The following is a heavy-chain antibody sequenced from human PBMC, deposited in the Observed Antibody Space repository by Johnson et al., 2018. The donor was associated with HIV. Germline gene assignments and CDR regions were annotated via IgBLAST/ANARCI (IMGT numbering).Heavy chain of an antibody. CDR1: GLAFSSFA. J-gene: IGHJ3*02. V-gene: IGHV3-23*04. CDR3: ARVPWSLDAFDI. D-gene: IGHD2-15*01. Sequence: VQLVESGGDLVQPGGSLRLSCAASGLAFSSFAMSWVRQAPGRGLEWVSAISGSGGSTYYADSVKGRFTISRDNSKNTLYLQMNSRRAEDTAVYYCARVPWSLDAFDIWGQGTMVTVSS. CDR2: ISGSGGST.